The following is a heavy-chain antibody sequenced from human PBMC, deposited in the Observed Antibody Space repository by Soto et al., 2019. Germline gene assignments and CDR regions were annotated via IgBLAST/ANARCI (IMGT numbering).Heavy chain of an antibody. V-gene: IGHV1-18*04. CDR3: ARDQVPWLVPGANWFDP. J-gene: IGHJ5*02. CDR1: GYNFTSYG. D-gene: IGHD6-19*01. CDR2: ISAYNGNT. Sequence: ASVKVSCKASGYNFTSYGISWVRQAPGQGLEWMGWISAYNGNTNYAQKLQGRVTMTTDTSTSTAYRELRSLRTDDTPVYYCARDQVPWLVPGANWFDPWGQGTLVTVSS.